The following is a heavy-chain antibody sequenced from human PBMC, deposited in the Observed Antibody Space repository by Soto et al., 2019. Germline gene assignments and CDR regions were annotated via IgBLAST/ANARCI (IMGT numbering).Heavy chain of an antibody. D-gene: IGHD2-15*01. CDR3: ARGLIIVVARDWFDP. Sequence: QVQQVESGGGVVQPGRSLRLSCAASGFSFSDYTMHWVRQTPGKGLEWMAVISDDGSYKDYADSVKGRFTISRDNSRNMVYMQMNGLRVEDTAVYYCARGLIIVVARDWFDPWGQGTLVTVSS. CDR2: ISDDGSYK. J-gene: IGHJ5*02. CDR1: GFSFSDYT. V-gene: IGHV3-30*04.